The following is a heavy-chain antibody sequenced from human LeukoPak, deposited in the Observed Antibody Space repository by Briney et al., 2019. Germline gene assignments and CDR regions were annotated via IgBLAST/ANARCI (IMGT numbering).Heavy chain of an antibody. J-gene: IGHJ6*03. D-gene: IGHD3-3*01. Sequence: SETLSLTCTVSGGSISSYYWSWIRQPPGKGLEWIGYIYYSGSTNYNPSLKSRVTISVDTSKNQFSLKLSSVTAADTAVYYCARVSRYDFWSGPRYYYVDVWGKGTTVTVSS. CDR1: GGSISSYY. CDR3: ARVSRYDFWSGPRYYYVDV. V-gene: IGHV4-59*01. CDR2: IYYSGST.